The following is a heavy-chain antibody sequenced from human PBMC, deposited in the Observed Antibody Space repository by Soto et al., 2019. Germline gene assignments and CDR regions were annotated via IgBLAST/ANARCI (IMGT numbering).Heavy chain of an antibody. CDR2: IGTAGDT. Sequence: EVQLVESGGGLVQPGGSLRLSCAASGFTFSSYDMHWVRQATGKGLEWVSAIGTAGDTYYPGSVKGRFTISRENAKNSLYLQMNTLRAGDTPLSLCAREKVAGLYWFFDLLGRGTLVTVSS. J-gene: IGHJ2*01. V-gene: IGHV3-13*01. D-gene: IGHD6-19*01. CDR3: AREKVAGLYWFFDL. CDR1: GFTFSSYD.